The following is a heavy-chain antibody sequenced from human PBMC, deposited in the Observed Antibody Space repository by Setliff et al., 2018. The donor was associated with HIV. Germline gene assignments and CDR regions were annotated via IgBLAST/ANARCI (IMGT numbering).Heavy chain of an antibody. J-gene: IGHJ3*02. Sequence: KASETLSLTCTVSGDSITGSHYYWGWIRQPPGKGLEWIASIHYSGSTYDSPSVRSRVAIFVDTSKNQFSLKLSSVTAADTAVYYCARDYYGSGTLGAFDIWGQGTMVTVSS. V-gene: IGHV4-39*07. CDR3: ARDYYGSGTLGAFDI. D-gene: IGHD3-10*01. CDR2: IHYSGST. CDR1: GDSITGSHYY.